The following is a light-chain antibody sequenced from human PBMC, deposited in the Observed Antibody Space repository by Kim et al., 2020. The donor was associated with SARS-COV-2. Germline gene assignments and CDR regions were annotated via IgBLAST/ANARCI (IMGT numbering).Light chain of an antibody. Sequence: VSPWERFTLSCRASQSLNSDLSWYQQKPGQPPRLLIYGASSRATGIPARFSGGVSVTEFTLTISSLQSEDFAIYSCQQYNRWPWTFGQGTKVDIK. CDR1: QSLNSD. CDR2: GAS. J-gene: IGKJ1*01. CDR3: QQYNRWPWT. V-gene: IGKV3D-15*01.